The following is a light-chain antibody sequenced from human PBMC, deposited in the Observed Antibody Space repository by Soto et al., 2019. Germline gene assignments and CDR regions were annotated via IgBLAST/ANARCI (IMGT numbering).Light chain of an antibody. CDR1: QSVSSSY. V-gene: IGKV3-20*01. J-gene: IGKJ1*01. Sequence: EIVLTQSPGTLSLTPGEGATLSCSASQSVSSSYLAWYQQKAGQAPRLLIYGASTRATGIPDRFSGSGSGTDFTLTISRLEPEDFAVYYCQQYGSSPKTFGQGTKVDI. CDR2: GAS. CDR3: QQYGSSPKT.